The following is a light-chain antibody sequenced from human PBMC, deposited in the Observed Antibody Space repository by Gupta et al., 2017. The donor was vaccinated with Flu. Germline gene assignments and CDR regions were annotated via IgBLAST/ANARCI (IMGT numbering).Light chain of an antibody. J-gene: IGKJ1*01. CDR1: QSISNW. V-gene: IGKV1-5*03. CDR2: QAS. CDR3: QRYDSLWT. Sequence: DIQMCPSPSTLSASVGDRVTITCRASQSISNWLAWYQQKPGKVPKLLIYQASSLESGVPSRLSGSGSGTEFTLTISSLQPDDVANYYCQRYDSLWTFGQGTRVEIK.